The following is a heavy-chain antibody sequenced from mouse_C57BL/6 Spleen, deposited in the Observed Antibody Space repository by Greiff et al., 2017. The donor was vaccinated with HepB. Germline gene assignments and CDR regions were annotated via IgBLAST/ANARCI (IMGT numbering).Heavy chain of an antibody. CDR2: IHPNSGST. V-gene: IGHV1-64*01. CDR1: GYTFTSYW. J-gene: IGHJ2*01. Sequence: QVQLQQSGAELVKPGASVKLSCKASGYTFTSYWMHWVKQRPGQGLEWIGMIHPNSGSTNYNEKFKSKATLTVDKSSSTAYMQLSSLTSEDSAVYYCARNRGITTVVPYYFDYWGQGTTLTVSS. D-gene: IGHD1-1*01. CDR3: ARNRGITTVVPYYFDY.